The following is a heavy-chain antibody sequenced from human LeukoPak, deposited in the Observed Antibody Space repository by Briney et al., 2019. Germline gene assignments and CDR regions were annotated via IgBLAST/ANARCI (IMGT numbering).Heavy chain of an antibody. CDR3: AKDLLPIDEQYDSSGYYYSASDY. J-gene: IGHJ4*02. CDR1: GFTFSSYG. V-gene: IGHV3-30*02. D-gene: IGHD3-22*01. CDR2: IWYGGSNK. Sequence: GGSLRLSCAASGFTFSSYGMHWVRQAPGKGLEWVAVIWYGGSNKYYADSVKGRFTISRDNSKNTLYLQMNSLRAEDTAVYYCAKDLLPIDEQYDSSGYYYSASDYWGQGTLVTVSS.